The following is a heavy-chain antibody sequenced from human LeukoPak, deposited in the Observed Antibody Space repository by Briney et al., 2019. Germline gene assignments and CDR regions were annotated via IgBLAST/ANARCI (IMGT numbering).Heavy chain of an antibody. J-gene: IGHJ4*02. V-gene: IGHV1-46*01. Sequence: APVKVSCKASGYTFTSYYMHWVRQAPGQGLEWMGLINPTGGSTGYAQKFQGRVTMTRDMSTSTDYMELSSLRSDDTAVYYCARSYGSGSYPVDYWGQGTLVTVSS. CDR2: INPTGGST. CDR3: ARSYGSGSYPVDY. CDR1: GYTFTSYY. D-gene: IGHD3-10*01.